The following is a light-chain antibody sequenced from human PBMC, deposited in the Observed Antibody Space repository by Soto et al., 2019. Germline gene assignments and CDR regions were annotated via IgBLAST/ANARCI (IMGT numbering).Light chain of an antibody. CDR3: QQYYSTLPIT. CDR2: WAS. Sequence: DIVMTQSPDSLAVSLGERATITCRSSQSVLYSSNNKSYLAWYQQKPGQPPRVLIYWASIRESGVPDRFSGSGSGTDFTLTISSLQAEDEAVYYCQQYYSTLPITFGHGTRLEIK. CDR1: QSVLYSSNNKSY. V-gene: IGKV4-1*01. J-gene: IGKJ5*01.